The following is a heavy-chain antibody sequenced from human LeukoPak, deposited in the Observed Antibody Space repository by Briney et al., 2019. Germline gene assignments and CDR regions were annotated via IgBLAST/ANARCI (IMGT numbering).Heavy chain of an antibody. CDR2: IYSGGST. CDR1: GFTVSSNY. D-gene: IGHD3-22*01. V-gene: IGHV3-66*01. Sequence: GGSLRLSCAASGFTVSSNYMSWVRQAPGKGLEWVSVIYSGGSTYYADSVKGRFTISRDNSKNTLYLQMNSLRAEDTAVYYCAREQYYDSSGNGWFDPWGQGTLVTVSS. CDR3: AREQYYDSSGNGWFDP. J-gene: IGHJ5*02.